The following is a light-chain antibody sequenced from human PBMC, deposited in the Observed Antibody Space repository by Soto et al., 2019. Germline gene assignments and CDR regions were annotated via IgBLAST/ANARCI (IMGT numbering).Light chain of an antibody. CDR3: QQYGSSPRT. J-gene: IGKJ1*01. V-gene: IGKV3-20*01. Sequence: EIVLTQSPGTLSLSPGERATLSCRASQSVSSSYLAWYQQKPGQAPRLLIYGASSRATSIPDRFSGSGSGTDFTLTISRMEPEELAAYYCQQYGSSPRTFGQGTKV. CDR1: QSVSSSY. CDR2: GAS.